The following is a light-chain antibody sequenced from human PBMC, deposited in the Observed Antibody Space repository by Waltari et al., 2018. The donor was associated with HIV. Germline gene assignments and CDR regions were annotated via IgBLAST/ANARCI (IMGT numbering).Light chain of an antibody. Sequence: QSVLTQPPSPSGTPDHRVSYSCSETSSHIAINTLPWFQQFPGTAPKVLIFGKNQRPSGVPARFAGSKSGTSASLAISGLQSEDEADYYCASWDDSLNGPVFGGGTKLTVV. CDR2: GKN. V-gene: IGLV1-44*01. CDR3: ASWDDSLNGPV. CDR1: SSHIAINT. J-gene: IGLJ2*01.